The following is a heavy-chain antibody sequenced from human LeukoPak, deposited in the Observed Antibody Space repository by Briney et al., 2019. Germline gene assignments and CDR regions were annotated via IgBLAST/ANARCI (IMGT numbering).Heavy chain of an antibody. V-gene: IGHV4-39*01. CDR3: ARRRLGYYFDY. Sequence: MPSETLSLTCTVSGGSISSSSYYWGWIRQPPGKGLEWIGSIYYSGSTYYNPSLKSRVTLSADTSKNQFSLTLNSVTAADTAVYYCARRRLGYYFDYWGQGTLVTVSS. CDR2: IYYSGST. D-gene: IGHD5-24*01. J-gene: IGHJ4*02. CDR1: GGSISSSSYY.